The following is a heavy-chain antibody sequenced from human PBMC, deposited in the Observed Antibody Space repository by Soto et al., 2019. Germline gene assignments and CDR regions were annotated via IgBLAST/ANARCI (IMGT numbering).Heavy chain of an antibody. J-gene: IGHJ3*02. CDR2: IIPILGIA. Sequence: SVKVSCKASGGTFSSYTISWVRQAPGQGLEWMGRIIPILGIANYAQKFQGRVTITADKSTSTAYMELSSLRSEDTAVYYCARGALDYDILTGYQNDAFDIWG. CDR3: ARGALDYDILTGYQNDAFDI. CDR1: GGTFSSYT. D-gene: IGHD3-9*01. V-gene: IGHV1-69*02.